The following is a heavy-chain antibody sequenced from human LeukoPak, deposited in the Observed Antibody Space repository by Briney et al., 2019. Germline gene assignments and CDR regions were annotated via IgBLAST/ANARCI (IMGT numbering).Heavy chain of an antibody. J-gene: IGHJ6*02. V-gene: IGHV1-2*02. Sequence: ASVKVSCKASGYTFTGYYMHWVRQAPGQGLEWMGWINPNSGGTNYAQKFQGRVTMTRDTSTSTAYMELSRLRSDDTAVYYCARDLVGATTTYYYYGMDVWGQGTTVTVSS. CDR2: INPNSGGT. CDR3: ARDLVGATTTYYYYGMDV. D-gene: IGHD1-26*01. CDR1: GYTFTGYY.